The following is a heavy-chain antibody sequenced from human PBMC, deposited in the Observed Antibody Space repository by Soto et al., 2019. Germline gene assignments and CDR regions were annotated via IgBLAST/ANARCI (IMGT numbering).Heavy chain of an antibody. Sequence: SETLSLTCTVSGGSISSSSYYWGWIRQPPGKGLEWIGSIYYSGSTYYNPSLKSRVTISVDTSKNQFSLKLSSVTAADTAVYYCARRPYDGYTYGFDTLGLHTLLTVSS. CDR1: GGSISSSSYY. CDR3: ARRPYDGYTYGFDT. CDR2: IYYSGST. V-gene: IGHV4-39*01. J-gene: IGHJ5*02. D-gene: IGHD5-12*01.